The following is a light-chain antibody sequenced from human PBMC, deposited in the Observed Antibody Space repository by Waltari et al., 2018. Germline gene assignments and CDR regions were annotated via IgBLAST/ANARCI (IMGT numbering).Light chain of an antibody. Sequence: QLVLTQSPSASASLGASVKPTCTLSRGHSSNVVSWHQQRPEKGPRYLMKVNSDGSHSKGDEIPDRFSGSSSGAERYLTISNLQSEDEADYYCQTGGHGTWVFGGGTKLTVL. V-gene: IGLV4-69*01. CDR2: VNSDGSH. CDR3: QTGGHGTWV. J-gene: IGLJ3*02. CDR1: RGHSSNV.